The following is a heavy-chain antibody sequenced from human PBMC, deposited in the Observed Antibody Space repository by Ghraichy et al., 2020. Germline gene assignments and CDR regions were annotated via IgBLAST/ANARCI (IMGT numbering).Heavy chain of an antibody. CDR3: ARRAMVRGVPFDP. V-gene: IGHV4-59*08. Sequence: SQTLSLTCTVSGGSISSYYWSWIRQPPGKGLEWIGYIYYSGSTNYNPSLKSRVTISVDTSKNQFSLKLSSVTAADTAVYYCARRAMVRGVPFDPWGQGTLVTVSS. CDR1: GGSISSYY. D-gene: IGHD3-10*01. J-gene: IGHJ5*02. CDR2: IYYSGST.